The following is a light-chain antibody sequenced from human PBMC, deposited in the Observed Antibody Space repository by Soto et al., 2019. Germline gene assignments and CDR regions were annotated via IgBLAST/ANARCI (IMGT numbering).Light chain of an antibody. V-gene: IGLV2-14*03. Sequence: QCVLTQPASVSGSPGQSITISCTGTSSDIGGYNYVCWYQQYPGKAPKLMIFDVSNRPSGISNRFSGSKSGNTASLTISGLQAEDEADYYCKSFTSSTTYVFGTGTKLTVL. J-gene: IGLJ1*01. CDR1: SSDIGGYNY. CDR2: DVS. CDR3: KSFTSSTTYV.